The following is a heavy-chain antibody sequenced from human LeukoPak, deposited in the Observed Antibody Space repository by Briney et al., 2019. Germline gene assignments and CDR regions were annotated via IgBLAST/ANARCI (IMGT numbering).Heavy chain of an antibody. Sequence: GASVKVSCKASGGTFSSYAISWVRQAPGQGLEWMGRIIPIFGTANYAQKFQGRVTITTDESTSTAYRELSSLRSEDTAVYYCARTRGYSYGQDYWGQGTLVTVSS. CDR1: GGTFSSYA. D-gene: IGHD5-18*01. CDR3: ARTRGYSYGQDY. V-gene: IGHV1-69*05. J-gene: IGHJ4*02. CDR2: IIPIFGTA.